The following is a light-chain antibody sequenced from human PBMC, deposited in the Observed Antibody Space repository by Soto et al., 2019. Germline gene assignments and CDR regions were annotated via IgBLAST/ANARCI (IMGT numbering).Light chain of an antibody. J-gene: IGKJ1*01. V-gene: IGKV1-39*01. Sequence: DIQMTQSPSSLSASVGDRVTITCRASQSISSYLNWYQQKPGKAPKLLIYAASSLQSGVPSRFSGSGSGTDFTLTISSLQPEDFATYYCQQSYGTPQTFGQGTKV. CDR2: AAS. CDR3: QQSYGTPQT. CDR1: QSISSY.